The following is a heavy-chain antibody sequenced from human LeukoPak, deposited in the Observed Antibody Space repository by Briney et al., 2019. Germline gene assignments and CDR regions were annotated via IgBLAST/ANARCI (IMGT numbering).Heavy chain of an antibody. CDR3: ARGGKNTLPYPLTVRRRIDY. V-gene: IGHV3-33*01. J-gene: IGHJ4*02. Sequence: GGSLRLSCAASGFTFSSYGMHWVRQAPGKGLEWVAVIWYDGSNKYYADSVKGRFTISRDNSKNTLYLQMNSLRAEDTAVYYCARGGKNTLPYPLTVRRRIDYWGQGTLVTVSS. CDR2: IWYDGSNK. D-gene: IGHD3-10*01. CDR1: GFTFSSYG.